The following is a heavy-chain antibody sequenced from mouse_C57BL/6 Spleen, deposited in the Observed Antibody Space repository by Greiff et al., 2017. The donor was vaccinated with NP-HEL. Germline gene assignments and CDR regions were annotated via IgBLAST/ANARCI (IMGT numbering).Heavy chain of an antibody. D-gene: IGHD2-3*01. CDR1: GFTFSDAW. Sequence: EVQLQESGGGLVQPGGSMKLSCAASGFTFSDAWMDWVRQSPETGLAWVAEIRNKANNHATYYAESVKGRFTISRDDAKSSVYLQMNSLRAEDTGIYYCTKRDDGLAMDYWGQGTSVTVSS. J-gene: IGHJ4*01. CDR3: TKRDDGLAMDY. V-gene: IGHV6-6*01. CDR2: IRNKANNHAT.